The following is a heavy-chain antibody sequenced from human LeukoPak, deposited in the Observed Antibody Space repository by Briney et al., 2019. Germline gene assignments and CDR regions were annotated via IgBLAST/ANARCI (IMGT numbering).Heavy chain of an antibody. CDR1: GFIFRSYA. CDR3: AKDRCSSNSCYYDF. J-gene: IGHJ4*02. Sequence: RGSLRLSCAASGFIFRSYAMSWVRQAPGKGLEWVSGISGSGDSTYYADSVKGRFTISRDNSRNTLYLQMNSLRAEDTAVYYCAKDRCSSNSCYYDFWGQGTLVTVSS. D-gene: IGHD2-2*01. V-gene: IGHV3-23*01. CDR2: ISGSGDST.